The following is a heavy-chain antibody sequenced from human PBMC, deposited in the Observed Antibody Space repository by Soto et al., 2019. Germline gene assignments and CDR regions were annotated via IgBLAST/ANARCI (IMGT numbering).Heavy chain of an antibody. V-gene: IGHV3-11*01. CDR1: GFTFSDYS. J-gene: IGHJ6*02. CDR3: ATVGYCSSTSCQTRYYYYGMDV. CDR2: ISRSGSDI. Sequence: LRLSCAASGFTFSDYSMNWVRQAPGKGLEWVSYISRSGSDIYYADSVKGRFTISRDNAKNSLFLQMNSLRAEDTAVYYRATVGYCSSTSCQTRYYYYGMDVWGQGTTVTVSS. D-gene: IGHD2-2*03.